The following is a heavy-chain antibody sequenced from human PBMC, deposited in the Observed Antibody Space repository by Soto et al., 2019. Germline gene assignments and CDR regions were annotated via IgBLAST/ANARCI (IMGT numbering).Heavy chain of an antibody. D-gene: IGHD1-26*01. J-gene: IGHJ6*02. Sequence: GGSLRLSCAASGFTFSSYGMHWVRQAPGKGLEWVAVISYDGSNKYYADSVKGRFTISRDNSKNTLYLQMNSLRAEDTAVYYCAKDLAFVSGSWRYYYYGMDVWGQGTTVTVSS. CDR2: ISYDGSNK. CDR3: AKDLAFVSGSWRYYYYGMDV. V-gene: IGHV3-30*18. CDR1: GFTFSSYG.